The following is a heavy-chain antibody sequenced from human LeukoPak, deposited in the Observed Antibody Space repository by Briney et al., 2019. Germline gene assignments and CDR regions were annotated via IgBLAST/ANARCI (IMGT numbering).Heavy chain of an antibody. Sequence: GGSLRLSCAASGFTFSDYYMSWIRQAPGKGLEWVSYISSSGSTVYYADSVKGRFTISRDNAKNSLYLQMNSLRAEDTAVYYCARGPARRGPRKPEFDYWGQGTLVTVSS. CDR2: ISSSGSTV. V-gene: IGHV3-11*01. J-gene: IGHJ4*02. CDR3: ARGPARRGPRKPEFDY. CDR1: GFTFSDYY.